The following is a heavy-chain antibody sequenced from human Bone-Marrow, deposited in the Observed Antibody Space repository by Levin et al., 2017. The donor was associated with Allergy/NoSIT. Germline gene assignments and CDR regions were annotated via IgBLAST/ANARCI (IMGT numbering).Heavy chain of an antibody. J-gene: IGHJ4*02. D-gene: IGHD3-10*01. Sequence: GASVKVSCKASGGSLSNNPVVWVRQAPGQGPQWMGGIMPSFGTTNYPQKFRGRVTISADLGDNTVYMELSSLTSQDAALYFCARVESGEMVQGIIKGGHFDLWGQGTLVIVSS. CDR2: IMPSFGTT. CDR1: GGSLSNNP. V-gene: IGHV1-69*13. CDR3: ARVESGEMVQGIIKGGHFDL.